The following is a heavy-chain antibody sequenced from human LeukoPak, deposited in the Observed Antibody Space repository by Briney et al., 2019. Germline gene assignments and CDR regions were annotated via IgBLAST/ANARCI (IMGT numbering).Heavy chain of an antibody. V-gene: IGHV4-38-2*01. CDR3: ARGGHEAPYYYYYYGMDV. CDR2: IYHSGST. D-gene: IGHD6-25*01. Sequence: SETLSLTCAVSGYSISSGYYWGWIRQPPGKGLEWIGSIYHSGSTYYNPSLKSRVTISVDTSKNQFSLKLSSMTAADTAVYYCARGGHEAPYYYYYYGMDVWGKGTTVTVSS. J-gene: IGHJ6*04. CDR1: GYSISSGYY.